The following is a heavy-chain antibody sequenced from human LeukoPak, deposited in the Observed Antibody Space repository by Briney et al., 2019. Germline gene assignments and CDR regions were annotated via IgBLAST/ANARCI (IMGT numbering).Heavy chain of an antibody. Sequence: GGSLRLSCAASGFTFSSYAMHWVRQAPGKGLEWVAVISYDGSNKYYADSVKGRFTISRDNSKNTLYLQMNSLRAEDTAVYYCARDGGYSSSWYDPPYFDYWGQGTLVTVSS. J-gene: IGHJ4*02. CDR2: ISYDGSNK. CDR3: ARDGGYSSSWYDPPYFDY. V-gene: IGHV3-30-3*01. D-gene: IGHD6-13*01. CDR1: GFTFSSYA.